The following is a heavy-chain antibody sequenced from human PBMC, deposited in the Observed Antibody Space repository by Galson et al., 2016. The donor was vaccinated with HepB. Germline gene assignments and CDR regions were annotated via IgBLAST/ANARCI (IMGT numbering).Heavy chain of an antibody. CDR3: ARVGGSTIFGVVITPYYFDY. J-gene: IGHJ4*02. CDR1: GYSFTSYG. D-gene: IGHD3-3*01. V-gene: IGHV1-18*01. CDR2: ISVYNANT. Sequence: SVKVSCKASGYSFTSYGISWVRQAPGQGLEWMGWISVYNANTNYAHKLQGRVTMNTDTSTSTAYMELRSLGSDDTAGYHCARVGGSTIFGVVITPYYFDYWGQGTLVTVSS.